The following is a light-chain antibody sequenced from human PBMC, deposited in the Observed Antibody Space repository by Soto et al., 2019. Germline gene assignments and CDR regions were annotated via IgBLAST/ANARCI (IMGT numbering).Light chain of an antibody. CDR3: QSYDSSLSGAV. V-gene: IGLV1-40*01. CDR1: SSNIGAGYD. CDR2: GNS. J-gene: IGLJ2*01. Sequence: QSVLTQPPSVSGAPGQRVTISCTGSSSNIGAGYDVQWYQQLPGTAPKLLIYGNSNRPSGVPDRFSGSKSGTSASLAITGLQAEDEADYYCQSYDSSLSGAVFGRGTKLTVL.